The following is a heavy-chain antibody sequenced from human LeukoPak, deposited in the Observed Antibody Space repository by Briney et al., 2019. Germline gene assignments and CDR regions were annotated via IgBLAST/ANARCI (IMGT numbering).Heavy chain of an antibody. D-gene: IGHD6-13*01. CDR2: INHSGST. V-gene: IGHV4-34*01. CDR3: AGGGGPSSGYSSSWYEGGYYYYGMDV. CDR1: GGSFSGYY. Sequence: SETLSLTCAVYGGSFSGYYWSWICQPPGKGLEWIGEINHSGSTNYNPSLKSRVTISVDTSKNQFSLKLSSVTAADTAVYYCAGGGGPSSGYSSSWYEGGYYYYGMDVWGQGTTVTVSS. J-gene: IGHJ6*02.